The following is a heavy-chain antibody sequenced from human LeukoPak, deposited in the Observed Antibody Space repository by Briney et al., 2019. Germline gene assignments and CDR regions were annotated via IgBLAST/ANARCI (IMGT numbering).Heavy chain of an antibody. Sequence: GGSLRLSCAASGFTFMNYWMCWVRQAPGKGLEWVAVISFHGEITYYADSVKGRFTISRDNSKSTLYLQMTSLRGEDTALYYCAKERDYRVSASCDYWGQGTQVTVSS. D-gene: IGHD3-10*01. CDR1: GFTFMNYW. V-gene: IGHV3-30*18. J-gene: IGHJ4*02. CDR2: ISFHGEIT. CDR3: AKERDYRVSASCDY.